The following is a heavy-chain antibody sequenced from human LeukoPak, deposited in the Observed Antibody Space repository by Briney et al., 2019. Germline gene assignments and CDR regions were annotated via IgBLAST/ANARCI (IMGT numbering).Heavy chain of an antibody. V-gene: IGHV4-59*01. CDR3: ARLRPGGEFPDY. CDR2: IYYSGST. D-gene: IGHD3-3*01. J-gene: IGHJ4*02. CDR1: GGSISSYY. Sequence: SETLSLTCTVSGGSISSYYWSWIRQPPGKGLEWIGYIYYSGSTNYNPSLKSRVTISVDTSKNQFSLKLSSVTAADTAVYYCARLRPGGEFPDYWGQGTLVTVSS.